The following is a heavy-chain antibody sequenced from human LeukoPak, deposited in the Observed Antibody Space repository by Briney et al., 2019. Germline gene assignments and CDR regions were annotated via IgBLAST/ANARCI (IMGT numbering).Heavy chain of an antibody. CDR2: IYTSGST. Sequence: PSQTLSLTCTVSGGSISSGNYYWNWIRQPAGKELEWIGRIYTSGSTNHNPSLKSRVTISVDTSKNQFSLKLSSVTAADTVVYYCARDCYDRGGWGAFDIWGQGTMVTVSS. D-gene: IGHD3-22*01. V-gene: IGHV4-61*02. CDR1: GGSISSGNYY. J-gene: IGHJ3*02. CDR3: ARDCYDRGGWGAFDI.